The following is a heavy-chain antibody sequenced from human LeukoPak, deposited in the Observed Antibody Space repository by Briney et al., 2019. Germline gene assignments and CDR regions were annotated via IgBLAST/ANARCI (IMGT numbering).Heavy chain of an antibody. V-gene: IGHV1-24*01. D-gene: IGHD3-22*01. CDR2: YDPGEGER. Sequence: ASVTVSCKVSGYTLTELSMHWVRQAPGKGLEWMGSYDPGEGERINAQKFQGRVTLTEDTSTDTAYMELSSLRSEDTAVYYCATQYDYDRSAYYLRAFDLWGQGTKVTVSS. J-gene: IGHJ3*01. CDR3: ATQYDYDRSAYYLRAFDL. CDR1: GYTLTELS.